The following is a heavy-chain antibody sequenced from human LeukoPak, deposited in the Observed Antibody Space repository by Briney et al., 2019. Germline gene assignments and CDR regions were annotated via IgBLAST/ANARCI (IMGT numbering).Heavy chain of an antibody. D-gene: IGHD3-16*02. CDR2: INHRGST. CDR1: GGSFSGYY. CDR3: ERGNPIVRPKYYYYGMDV. J-gene: IGHJ6*02. Sequence: SETLSLTCAVYGGSFSGYYWSWIRQPPGKGLEWIGEINHRGSTNYNPSLKSRVTISVDTSKNHFSLKLSSVTAADTAVYYCERGNPIVRPKYYYYGMDVWGQGTTVTVSS. V-gene: IGHV4-34*01.